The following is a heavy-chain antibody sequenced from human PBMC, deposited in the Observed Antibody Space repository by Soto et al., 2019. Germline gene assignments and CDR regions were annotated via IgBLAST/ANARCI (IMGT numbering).Heavy chain of an antibody. CDR1: GYTFTSYG. V-gene: IGHV1-18*01. CDR2: ISAYNGNT. J-gene: IGHJ3*02. D-gene: IGHD3-22*01. Sequence: ASVKVSCKASGYTFTSYGISWVRQAPGQGLEWMGWISAYNGNTNYAQKLQGRVTMTTDTSTSTAYMELRSLRSDDTAVYYCARSEVVVAANDAFDIWSQGTMVTVSS. CDR3: ARSEVVVAANDAFDI.